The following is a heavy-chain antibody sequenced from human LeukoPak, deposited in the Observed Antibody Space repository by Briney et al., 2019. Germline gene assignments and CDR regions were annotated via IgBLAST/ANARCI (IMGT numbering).Heavy chain of an antibody. Sequence: ASVKVSCKASGGTFSSYAISWVRQATGQGLEWMGRMNPNSGNTGYAQKFQGRVTMTRNTSISTAYMELSSLRSEDTAVYYCARVVISEGDAFDIWGQGTMVTVSS. D-gene: IGHD3-22*01. V-gene: IGHV1-8*02. CDR3: ARVVISEGDAFDI. CDR2: MNPNSGNT. J-gene: IGHJ3*02. CDR1: GGTFSSYA.